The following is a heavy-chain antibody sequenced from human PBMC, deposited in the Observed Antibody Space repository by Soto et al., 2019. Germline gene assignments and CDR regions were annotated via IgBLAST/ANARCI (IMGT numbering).Heavy chain of an antibody. CDR2: IFHDGNT. CDR3: ARHEGWTGPDQ. CDR1: GASIGSGGW. V-gene: IGHV4-4*02. Sequence: SETLSLTCAVSGASIGSGGWWSWVRQPPGKGLEWIAEIFHDGNTNYSPSLKSRVTISVDKSQNQFSLNVYSVTAADTAVYYCARHEGWTGPDQWGQGTLVTV. D-gene: IGHD2-8*02. J-gene: IGHJ5*02.